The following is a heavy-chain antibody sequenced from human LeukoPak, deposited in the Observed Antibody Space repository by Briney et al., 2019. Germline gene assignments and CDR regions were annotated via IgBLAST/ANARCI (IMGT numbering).Heavy chain of an antibody. CDR2: IRGSSGTDT. CDR3: ARSGTTVTTLFY. CDR1: GFIFSTYA. D-gene: IGHD4-17*01. V-gene: IGHV3-23*01. Sequence: GGSLRLSCAASGFIFSTYAMSWVRQAPGKGLECVSAIRGSSGTDTYYAGSVKGRFTISRDNSKNTLYLQMNSLRAEDTAVYYCARSGTTVTTLFYWGQGTLVTVSS. J-gene: IGHJ4*02.